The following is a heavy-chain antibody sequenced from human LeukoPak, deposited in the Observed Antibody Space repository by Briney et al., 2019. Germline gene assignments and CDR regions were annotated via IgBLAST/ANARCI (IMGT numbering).Heavy chain of an antibody. D-gene: IGHD1-26*01. CDR1: GGSIGSSSYY. CDR2: IYYSGST. Sequence: PSETLSLTCTVSGGSIGSSSYYWGWIRQPPGKGLAWIRSIYYSGSTYYTPSLKSRVTIPVDTSKNQFSLKLSSVTAADTAVYYCASLRERSYYARGFDYWGQGTLVTVSS. V-gene: IGHV4-39*01. CDR3: ASLRERSYYARGFDY. J-gene: IGHJ4*02.